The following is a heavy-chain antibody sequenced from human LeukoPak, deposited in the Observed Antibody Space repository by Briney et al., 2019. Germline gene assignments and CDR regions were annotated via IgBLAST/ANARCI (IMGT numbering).Heavy chain of an antibody. V-gene: IGHV3-53*01. Sequence: GGSLRLSCTASGFTVSNNHMSWVRQAPGKGLEWVSITYSGGFTHYADSVKGRFTISRDSSKNTLFLHMNTLRAEDTAIYYCAKDRTVGASYWYFDLWGRGTLVTVSS. CDR3: AKDRTVGASYWYFDL. CDR2: TYSGGFT. J-gene: IGHJ2*01. CDR1: GFTVSNNH. D-gene: IGHD1-26*01.